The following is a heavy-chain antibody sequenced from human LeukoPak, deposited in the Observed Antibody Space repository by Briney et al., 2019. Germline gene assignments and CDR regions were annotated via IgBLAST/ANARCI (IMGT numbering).Heavy chain of an antibody. Sequence: GGSLRLSCAASGFTFSSYAMHWVRQAPGKGLEWVAVISYDGSNKYYADSVKGRFTISRDNSKNTLYLQMNSLRAEDTAVYYCAKKGGYSYGYYFDYWGQGTLVTVSS. J-gene: IGHJ4*02. V-gene: IGHV3-30*18. CDR3: AKKGGYSYGYYFDY. CDR1: GFTFSSYA. D-gene: IGHD5-18*01. CDR2: ISYDGSNK.